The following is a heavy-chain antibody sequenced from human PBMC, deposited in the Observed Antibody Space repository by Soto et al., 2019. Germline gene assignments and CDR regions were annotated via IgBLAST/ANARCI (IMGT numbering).Heavy chain of an antibody. Sequence: SETLSLTCALFGGPFSGYYWSWIRQPPGRGLEWIGEINHSGSTNYNPSLKSRVTISVDTSKNQFSLKLSSVTAADTAVYYCARGYYYDNRPNWFDPWGQGTLVTVSS. CDR1: GGPFSGYY. J-gene: IGHJ5*02. CDR2: INHSGST. V-gene: IGHV4-34*01. CDR3: ARGYYYDNRPNWFDP. D-gene: IGHD3-22*01.